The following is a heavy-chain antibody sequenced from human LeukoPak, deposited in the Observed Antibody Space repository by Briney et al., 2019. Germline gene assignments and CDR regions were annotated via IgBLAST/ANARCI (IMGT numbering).Heavy chain of an antibody. D-gene: IGHD7-27*01. Sequence: GGPLRLSCAASGFTFSSYAMSWVRQAPGKGLEWVSAISGSGGSTYYADSVKGRFTISRDNSKNTLYLQMNSLRAEDTAVYYCAKDPNWGVALYYFDYWGQGTLVTVSS. J-gene: IGHJ4*02. CDR2: ISGSGGST. CDR3: AKDPNWGVALYYFDY. V-gene: IGHV3-23*01. CDR1: GFTFSSYA.